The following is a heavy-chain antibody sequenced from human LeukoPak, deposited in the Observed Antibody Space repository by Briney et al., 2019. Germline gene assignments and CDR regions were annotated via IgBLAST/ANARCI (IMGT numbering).Heavy chain of an antibody. D-gene: IGHD3-3*01. J-gene: IGHJ4*02. CDR1: GGPISSGDYY. V-gene: IGHV4-30-4*08. Sequence: SQTLSLTCTVSGGPISSGDYYWSWIRQPPGKGLEWIGYIYYSGSTYYNPSLKSRVTISVDTSKNQFSLKLSSVTAADTAVYYCARGRMYYDFWSGYLGLPEFDYWGQGTLVTVSS. CDR2: IYYSGST. CDR3: ARGRMYYDFWSGYLGLPEFDY.